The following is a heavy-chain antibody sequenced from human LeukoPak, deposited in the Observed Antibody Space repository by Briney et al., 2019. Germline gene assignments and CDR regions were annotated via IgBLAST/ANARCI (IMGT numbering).Heavy chain of an antibody. Sequence: GGSLRLSCAASGFTFSRYWMHWVRQAPGKGLVWVSRINIDDTSTSYADSVKGRFTISRDNAKNTLYLQMNSLRAEDAAVYYCAGIAATATHIDYWGQGTLVTVSS. D-gene: IGHD6-13*01. J-gene: IGHJ4*02. CDR1: GFTFSRYW. CDR3: AGIAATATHIDY. CDR2: INIDDTST. V-gene: IGHV3-74*01.